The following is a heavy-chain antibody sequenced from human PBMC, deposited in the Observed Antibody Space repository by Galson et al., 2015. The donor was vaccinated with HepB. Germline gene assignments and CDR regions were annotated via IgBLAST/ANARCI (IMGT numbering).Heavy chain of an antibody. CDR3: ATGPPEVDTSYEPACDI. J-gene: IGHJ3*02. D-gene: IGHD2/OR15-2a*01. CDR1: GYTLTELS. CDR2: FDPEDGEP. V-gene: IGHV1-24*01. Sequence: SVKVSCKVSGYTLTELSMHWVRQAPGKGLEWMGGFDPEDGEPIYAQKFQGRVTMTEDTSTDTAYMEVSSLRSEDTAVYYCATGPPEVDTSYEPACDIWGQGTMVTVSS.